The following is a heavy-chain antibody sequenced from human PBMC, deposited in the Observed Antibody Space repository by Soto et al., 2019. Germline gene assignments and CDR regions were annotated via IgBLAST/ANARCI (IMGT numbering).Heavy chain of an antibody. D-gene: IGHD2-8*01. CDR1: GLIFSNYK. CDR2: INTDGSIT. J-gene: IGHJ4*02. Sequence: EVQLVESGGGLVQPGGSLRLSCAASGLIFSNYKMHWVRQAPGKGLVWVSRINTDGSITDDADSVKGRFTVSRHNAKNTMYLQMNSLTADDTAVYYCARDTNGLHYWGQGTLVTVSS. CDR3: ARDTNGLHY. V-gene: IGHV3-74*01.